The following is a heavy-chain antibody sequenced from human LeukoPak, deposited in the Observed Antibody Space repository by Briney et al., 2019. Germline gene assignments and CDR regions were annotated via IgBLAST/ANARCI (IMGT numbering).Heavy chain of an antibody. J-gene: IGHJ4*02. CDR1: GYTFTSYG. Sequence: ASVKVSCKASGYTFTSYGISWVRQAPGQGLEWMGWINTYNGNTNYAQKFQGRVTMTTDTSMSTAYMELRSLRSDDTAVYYCGPGSDLGSGSYYYDYGGQGTLVTVSS. V-gene: IGHV1-18*01. CDR2: INTYNGNT. CDR3: GPGSDLGSGSYYYDY. D-gene: IGHD3-10*01.